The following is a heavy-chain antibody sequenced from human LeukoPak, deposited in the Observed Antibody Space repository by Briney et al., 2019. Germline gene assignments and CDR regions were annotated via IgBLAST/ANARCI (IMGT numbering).Heavy chain of an antibody. CDR1: GFTFSSYS. CDR3: ARDSRELGYFDY. J-gene: IGHJ4*02. D-gene: IGHD1-26*01. CDR2: ISSSSSYI. V-gene: IGHV3-21*01. Sequence: SGGSLRLSCAASGFTFSSYSMNWVRQAPGKGLKWVSSISSSSSYIYYADSVKGRFTISRDNAKNSLYLQMNSLRAEDTAVYYCARDSRELGYFDYWGQGTLVTVSS.